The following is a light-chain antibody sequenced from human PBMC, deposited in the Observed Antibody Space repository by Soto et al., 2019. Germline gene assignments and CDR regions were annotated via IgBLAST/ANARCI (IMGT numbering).Light chain of an antibody. J-gene: IGKJ5*01. CDR3: QQYNNWPIT. CDR1: QTVGTN. Sequence: EIVLTQSQHTLSMSPGERATLXWKASQTVGTNLAWYQQKPGQAPRLLIYGASSRASGIPARFSVSGSGTEFALTISSLQSEDFAVYYCQQYNNWPITFGQGTRLEI. CDR2: GAS. V-gene: IGKV3-15*01.